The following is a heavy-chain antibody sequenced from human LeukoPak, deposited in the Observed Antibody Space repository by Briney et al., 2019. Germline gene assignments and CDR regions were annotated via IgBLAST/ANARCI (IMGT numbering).Heavy chain of an antibody. V-gene: IGHV4-59*08. J-gene: IGHJ3*02. D-gene: IGHD2-21*02. CDR3: ARSFIVVVAAGALDI. CDR1: GGSISSYY. CDR2: VYYGGST. Sequence: SETLPLTCTVSGGSISSYYWSWIRQPPGKGLEWIGYVYYGGSTNYDPSLKSRVTMSLDTSKSQFSLKLTSVTAADTAVYYCARSFIVVVAAGALDIWGQGTMVTVSS.